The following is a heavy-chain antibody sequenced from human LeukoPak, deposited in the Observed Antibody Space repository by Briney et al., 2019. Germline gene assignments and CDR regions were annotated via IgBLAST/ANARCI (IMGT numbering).Heavy chain of an antibody. Sequence: GGSLRLSCAASGFTFSDYYMGWIRQAPGKGLEWVSYISSSGSTIYYADSVKGRFTISRDNAKNSLYLQMNSLRAEDTAVYYCARIAVAGPFDYWGQGTLVTVSS. CDR2: ISSSGSTI. CDR3: ARIAVAGPFDY. CDR1: GFTFSDYY. V-gene: IGHV3-11*01. D-gene: IGHD6-19*01. J-gene: IGHJ4*02.